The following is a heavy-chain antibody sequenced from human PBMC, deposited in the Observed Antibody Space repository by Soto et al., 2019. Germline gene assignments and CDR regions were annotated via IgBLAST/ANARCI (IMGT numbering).Heavy chain of an antibody. CDR2: ISGSGGST. J-gene: IGHJ4*02. CDR1: GFTFSSYA. D-gene: IGHD2-2*01. V-gene: IGHV3-23*01. Sequence: GGSLRLSCAASGFTFSSYAMSWVRQAPGKGLEWVSAISGSGGSTYYADSVKGRFTISRDNSKNTLYLQMNSLRAEDTAVYYCATHNLGVIVVVPAAKGYWGQGTLVTVSS. CDR3: ATHNLGVIVVVPAAKGY.